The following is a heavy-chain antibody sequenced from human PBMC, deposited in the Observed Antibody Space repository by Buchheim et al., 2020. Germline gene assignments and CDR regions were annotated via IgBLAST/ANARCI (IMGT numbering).Heavy chain of an antibody. CDR2: ISNVGTGA. D-gene: IGHD5-18*01. V-gene: IGHV3-74*01. J-gene: IGHJ1*01. CDR1: GFNFANYW. CDR3: ARAPSGMSYGER. Sequence: ELQLVESGGGLVQPEGSLRISCSASGFNFANYWMLWVRQPPGKGLVWVSRISNVGTGAAYADSVKGRFTISRDNAKNTLYLQMDRLRVDDTAVYYCARAPSGMSYGERWGQGTL.